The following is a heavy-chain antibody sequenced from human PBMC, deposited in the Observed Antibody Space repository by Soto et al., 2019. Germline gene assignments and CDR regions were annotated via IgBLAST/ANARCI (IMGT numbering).Heavy chain of an antibody. CDR1: GGSISSGDYY. D-gene: IGHD3-3*01. J-gene: IGHJ6*02. CDR2: IYYSGST. CDR3: ARVRPPITIFGVVPGSEDGMDV. Sequence: SETLALTCTVSGGSISSGDYYWSWIRQPPGKGLEWIGYIYYSGSTYYNPSLKSRVTISVDTSKNQFSLKLSSVTAADTAVYYCARVRPPITIFGVVPGSEDGMDVWGQGTTVTVSS. V-gene: IGHV4-30-4*01.